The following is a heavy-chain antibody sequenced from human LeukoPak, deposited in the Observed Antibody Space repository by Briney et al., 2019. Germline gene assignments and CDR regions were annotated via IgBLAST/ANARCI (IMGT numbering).Heavy chain of an antibody. V-gene: IGHV3-48*01. CDR3: ARDEPLMVVPGMSHGY. Sequence: GGSLRLSCAASGFTFSSYAMNWVRQAPGKGLEWVSYISSSSSTIYYADSVKGRFTISRDNAKNSLYLQMNSLRAEDTAVYYCARDEPLMVVPGMSHGYWGQGALVTVSS. J-gene: IGHJ4*02. D-gene: IGHD2-2*01. CDR1: GFTFSSYA. CDR2: ISSSSSTI.